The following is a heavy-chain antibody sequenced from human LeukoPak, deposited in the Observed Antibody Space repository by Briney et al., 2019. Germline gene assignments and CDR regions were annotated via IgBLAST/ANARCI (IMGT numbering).Heavy chain of an antibody. V-gene: IGHV4-59*08. CDR3: AKQGEWQLVPRGYFDY. CDR1: GVSISSYY. Sequence: SETLSLTCTVSGVSISSYYWSWLRQPPGKGLEWIGYIYYSGSTNYNPSLKSRVTISVDTSKNQFSLQLSSVTAADTAVYYCAKQGEWQLVPRGYFDYWGQGTLVTVSS. D-gene: IGHD6-6*01. J-gene: IGHJ4*02. CDR2: IYYSGST.